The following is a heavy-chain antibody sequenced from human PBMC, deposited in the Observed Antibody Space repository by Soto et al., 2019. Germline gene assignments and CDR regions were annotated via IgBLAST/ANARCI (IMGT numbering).Heavy chain of an antibody. J-gene: IGHJ4*02. CDR3: ATGAVWGSYRLDY. Sequence: SETLSLTCTVSGGSISSYYWSWIRQPPGKGLEWIGYIYYSGSTNYNPSLKSRVTISVDTSKNQFSLKLSSVTAADTAVYYCATGAVWGSYRLDYWGQGTLVTVSS. CDR1: GGSISSYY. V-gene: IGHV4-59*01. CDR2: IYYSGST. D-gene: IGHD3-16*02.